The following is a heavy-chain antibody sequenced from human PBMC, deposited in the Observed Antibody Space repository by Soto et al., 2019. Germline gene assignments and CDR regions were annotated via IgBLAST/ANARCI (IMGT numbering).Heavy chain of an antibody. D-gene: IGHD4-4*01. CDR3: ARTLLMTTVTGYYYYGMDV. J-gene: IGHJ6*02. CDR2: IIPIFGTA. CDR1: GGTFSSYA. Sequence: QVQLVQSGAEVKKPGSSVKVSCKASGGTFSSYAISWVRQAPGQGLEWMGGIIPIFGTANYAQKSQGRVTITADESTSTAYMELSSLRSEDTAVYYCARTLLMTTVTGYYYYGMDVWGQGTTVTVSS. V-gene: IGHV1-69*01.